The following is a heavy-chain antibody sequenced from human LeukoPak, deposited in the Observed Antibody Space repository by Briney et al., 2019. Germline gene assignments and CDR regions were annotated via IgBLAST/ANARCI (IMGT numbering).Heavy chain of an antibody. CDR3: ARDHRHRTTGTTAGFDP. CDR1: GYTFTGYN. CDR2: INPNSGGT. J-gene: IGHJ5*02. Sequence: ASVKLSCTASGYTFTGYNMHWVRQAPGQGLEWMGWINPNSGGTNYAQTFQGRVTMTRDTSINTPYMQLSRLRSDDTAVYYCARDHRHRTTGTTAGFDPWGQGTLVTVSS. V-gene: IGHV1-2*02. D-gene: IGHD1-1*01.